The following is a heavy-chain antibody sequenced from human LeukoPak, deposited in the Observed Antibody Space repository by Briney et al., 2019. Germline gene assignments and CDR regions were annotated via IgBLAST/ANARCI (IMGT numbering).Heavy chain of an antibody. J-gene: IGHJ4*02. CDR1: GGAFSSYA. D-gene: IGHD2-21*02. CDR3: ARGRYCGGDCYWD. Sequence: SVKVSCKASGGAFSSYAISWVRQAPGQGLEWMGRIIPIFGTANYAQKFQGRVTITTDESTSTAYMELSSLRSEDTAVYYCARGRYCGGDCYWDWGQGTLVTVSS. V-gene: IGHV1-69*05. CDR2: IIPIFGTA.